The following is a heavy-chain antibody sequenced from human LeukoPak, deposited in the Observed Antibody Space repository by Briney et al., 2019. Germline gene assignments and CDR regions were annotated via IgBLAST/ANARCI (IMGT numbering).Heavy chain of an antibody. CDR1: GFTFSSYA. CDR3: AKDSRVVAARTHSTYFDY. J-gene: IGHJ4*02. Sequence: GGSLRLSCAASGFTFSSYAMSWVRQAPGKGLEWVSAISGSGGSTYYADSVKGRFTISRDNSKNTLYLQMNSLRAEDTAVYYCAKDSRVVAARTHSTYFDYWGQGTLVTVSS. CDR2: ISGSGGST. V-gene: IGHV3-23*01. D-gene: IGHD2-15*01.